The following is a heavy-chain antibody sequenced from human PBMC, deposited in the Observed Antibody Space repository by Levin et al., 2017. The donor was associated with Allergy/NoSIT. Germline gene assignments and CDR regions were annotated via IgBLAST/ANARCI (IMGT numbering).Heavy chain of an antibody. CDR3: ARVFYGDYDNWFET. CDR2: INPNGNGI. CDR1: GYTFRGYY. J-gene: IGHJ5*02. Sequence: GESLKISCKASGYTFRGYYMHWVRQAPGQGPEWMGWINPNGNGINYAQKFEGRVTMTSDTSISTAYMELNRLRSDDTAVYYCARVFYGDYDNWFETWGQGTLVTVSS. V-gene: IGHV1-2*02. D-gene: IGHD4-17*01.